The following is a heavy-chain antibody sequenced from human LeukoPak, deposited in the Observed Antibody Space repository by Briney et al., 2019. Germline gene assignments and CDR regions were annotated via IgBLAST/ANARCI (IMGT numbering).Heavy chain of an antibody. CDR3: AKLYPRMIRPFDY. CDR1: GFTFSSYG. J-gene: IGHJ4*02. D-gene: IGHD3-10*01. Sequence: AGGSLRLSCAASGFTFSSYGMSWVRQAPGKGLEWVSAISGSGGSTYYADSVKGRFTISRDNSKNTLYLQMNSLRAEDTAVYYCAKLYPRMIRPFDYWGQGTLVTVSS. V-gene: IGHV3-23*01. CDR2: ISGSGGST.